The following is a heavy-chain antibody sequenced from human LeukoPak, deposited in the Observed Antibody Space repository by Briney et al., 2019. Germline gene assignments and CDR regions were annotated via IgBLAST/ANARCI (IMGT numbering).Heavy chain of an antibody. CDR2: IKQDGSEK. D-gene: IGHD3-22*01. Sequence: QPGGSLRLSCAASGFTFSSYWMSWVRQAPGKGLEWVANIKQDGSEKYYVDSVKGRFTISRGNAKNSLYLQMNSLRAEDTAVYYCARVIPPQYYYDSSGYYLTDAFDYWGQGTLVTVSS. V-gene: IGHV3-7*01. CDR3: ARVIPPQYYYDSSGYYLTDAFDY. CDR1: GFTFSSYW. J-gene: IGHJ4*02.